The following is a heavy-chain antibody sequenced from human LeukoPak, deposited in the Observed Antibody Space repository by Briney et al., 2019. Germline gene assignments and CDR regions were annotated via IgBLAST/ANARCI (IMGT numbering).Heavy chain of an antibody. V-gene: IGHV1-18*01. D-gene: IGHD3-3*01. CDR3: ARSISIFGVIILEFDF. CDR1: GYTFINYG. Sequence: ASVKVSCKASGYTFINYGLSWVRQAPGQGLEWMGWISAYNANTNYAQKFQGRITMTTDTSTSTAYMELRSLRSDDTAVYYCARSISIFGVIILEFDFWGQGTLVTVSS. J-gene: IGHJ4*02. CDR2: ISAYNANT.